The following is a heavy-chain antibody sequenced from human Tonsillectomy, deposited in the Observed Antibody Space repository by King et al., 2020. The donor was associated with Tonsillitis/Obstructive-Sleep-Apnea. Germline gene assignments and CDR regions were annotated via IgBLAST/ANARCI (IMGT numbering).Heavy chain of an antibody. J-gene: IGHJ4*02. V-gene: IGHV5-51*01. D-gene: IGHD2-15*01. Sequence: QLVQSGAEVKKPGESLKLSCKGSGYTFTSYWIGWVRQMPGKGLEWMGITHPGDSDTRYSPSFQGQVTISVAKSINTAHLQWSSLKASDTGMYYCARRACSGGSCSNFDYWGQGTLVTVPS. CDR2: THPGDSDT. CDR3: ARRACSGGSCSNFDY. CDR1: GYTFTSYW.